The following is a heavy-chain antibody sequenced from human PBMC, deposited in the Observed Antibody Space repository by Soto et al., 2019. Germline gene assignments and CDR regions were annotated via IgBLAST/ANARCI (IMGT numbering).Heavy chain of an antibody. CDR3: ARYLLNRGWYSDDAFDI. J-gene: IGHJ3*02. Sequence: QLQLQESGPGLVKPSETLSLTCTVSGGSISSSSYYWGWIRQPPGKGLEWIGSIYYSGSTYYNPSLKSRVTISVDTSKNQFSLELSSVTAADTAVYYCARYLLNRGWYSDDAFDIWGQGTMVTVSS. V-gene: IGHV4-39*01. CDR1: GGSISSSSYY. D-gene: IGHD6-19*01. CDR2: IYYSGST.